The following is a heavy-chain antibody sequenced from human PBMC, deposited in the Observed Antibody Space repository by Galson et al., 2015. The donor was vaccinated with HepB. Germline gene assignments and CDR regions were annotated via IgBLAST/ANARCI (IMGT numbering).Heavy chain of an antibody. J-gene: IGHJ2*01. D-gene: IGHD4-17*01. V-gene: IGHV1-24*01. CDR3: ATVHDYGDRSYWYFDL. CDR2: FDPEDGET. Sequence: SCKVSGYTLTELSMHWVRQAPGKGLVWMGGFDPEDGETIYAQKFQGRVTMTEDTSTDTAYMELSSLRSEDTAVYYCATVHDYGDRSYWYFDLWGRGTLVTVSS. CDR1: GYTLTELS.